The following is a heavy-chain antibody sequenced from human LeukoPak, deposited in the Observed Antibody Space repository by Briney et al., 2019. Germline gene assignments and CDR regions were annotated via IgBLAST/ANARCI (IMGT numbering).Heavy chain of an antibody. D-gene: IGHD3-3*01. J-gene: IGHJ6*03. Sequence: GASVKVSCKASGYTFTSYDINWVRQATGQGLGWMGWMNPNSGNTGYAQKFQGRVTMTRNTSISTAYMELSSLRSEDTAVYYCATDYDFSSYMDVWGKGTTVTVSS. CDR3: ATDYDFSSYMDV. CDR2: MNPNSGNT. CDR1: GYTFTSYD. V-gene: IGHV1-8*01.